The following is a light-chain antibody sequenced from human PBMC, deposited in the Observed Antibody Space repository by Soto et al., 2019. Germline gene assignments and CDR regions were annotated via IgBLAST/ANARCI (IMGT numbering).Light chain of an antibody. CDR1: QSINNY. J-gene: IGKJ1*01. Sequence: DIQMTQSPSSLSASVGGRVTITCRASQSINNYLNWYQQKPGKAPKLLIYDASTLESGVPSRFSGSGSGTEFTLNISSLQPDDFGTYYCQQCDSYSWTFGQGTKVDIK. CDR2: DAS. CDR3: QQCDSYSWT. V-gene: IGKV1-5*01.